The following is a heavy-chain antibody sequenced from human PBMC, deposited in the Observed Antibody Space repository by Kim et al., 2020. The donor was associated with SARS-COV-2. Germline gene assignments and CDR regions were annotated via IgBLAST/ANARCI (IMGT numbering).Heavy chain of an antibody. CDR1: GGSISSSSYY. J-gene: IGHJ4*02. V-gene: IGHV4-39*07. CDR2: IYYSGST. D-gene: IGHD1-1*01. Sequence: SETLSLTCTVSGGSISSSSYYWGWIRQPPGKGLEWIGSIYYSGSTYYNPSLKSRVTISVDTSKNQFSLKLSSVTAADTAVYYCARAWDWNFDYWGQGTLVTVSS. CDR3: ARAWDWNFDY.